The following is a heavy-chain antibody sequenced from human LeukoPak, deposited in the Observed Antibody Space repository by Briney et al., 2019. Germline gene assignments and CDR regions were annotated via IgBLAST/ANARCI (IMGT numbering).Heavy chain of an antibody. CDR2: ITGSSTWT. D-gene: IGHD7-27*01. J-gene: IGHJ2*01. Sequence: PGGSLRLSCEASGFTFGTYGMTWVRQAPGKGLEWVSGITGSSTWTYYADSVRGRFTISRDNSKNTLHLQMNNLTADDTAIYYCARELVSLGTGYFDHWGRGTLVTVSS. CDR1: GFTFGTYG. V-gene: IGHV3-23*01. CDR3: ARELVSLGTGYFDH.